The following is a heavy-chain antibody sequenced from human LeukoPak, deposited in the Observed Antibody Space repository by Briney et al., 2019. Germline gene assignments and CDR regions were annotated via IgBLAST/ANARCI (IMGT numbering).Heavy chain of an antibody. CDR3: AREPITYYDFWSGWSPPWFDP. CDR2: INPNSGGT. V-gene: IGHV1-2*02. CDR1: GYTFTGYY. J-gene: IGHJ5*02. Sequence: GASVKVSCKASGYTFTGYYMHWVRQAPGQGLEWMGWINPNSGGTNYAQKFQGRVTMTRDTSISTAYMELSRLRSDDTAVYYCAREPITYYDFWSGWSPPWFDPWGQGTLVTVSS. D-gene: IGHD3-3*01.